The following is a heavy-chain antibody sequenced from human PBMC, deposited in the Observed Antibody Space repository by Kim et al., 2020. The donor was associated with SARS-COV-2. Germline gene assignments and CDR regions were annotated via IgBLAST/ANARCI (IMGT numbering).Heavy chain of an antibody. CDR3: ASRGYYIDF. J-gene: IGHJ4*02. CDR2: ISSTGSII. V-gene: IGHV3-48*02. D-gene: IGHD6-13*01. Sequence: GGSLRLSCAASGFTFSSYAMTWVRQAPGKGLEWVSFISSTGSIIYYADSVEGRFTISRDNAKNSLSLQMNSLRDEDTAMYYCASRGYYIDFWGQGTLVTVSS. CDR1: GFTFSSYA.